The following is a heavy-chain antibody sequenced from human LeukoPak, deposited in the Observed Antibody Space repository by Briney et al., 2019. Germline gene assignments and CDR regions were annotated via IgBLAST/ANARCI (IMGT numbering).Heavy chain of an antibody. CDR3: AKDAERGFDYSNSLEK. D-gene: IGHD4-11*01. V-gene: IGHV3-33*06. CDR1: KFTFSHYG. J-gene: IGHJ4*02. Sequence: GGSLRLSCAASKFTFSHYGMHWVRQAPGKGLEWVAVIWNDGSSQYYADSVKGRFTVSRDNSQKTLYLQMNSLRHEDTAVYYCAKDAERGFDYSNSLEKWGQGTLVTVSS. CDR2: IWNDGSSQ.